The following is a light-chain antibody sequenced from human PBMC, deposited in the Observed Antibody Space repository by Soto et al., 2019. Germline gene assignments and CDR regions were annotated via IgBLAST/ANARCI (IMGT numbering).Light chain of an antibody. J-gene: IGLJ2*01. CDR3: CSYAESSTLK. CDR1: NSDVGNYNL. V-gene: IGLV2-23*02. CDR2: AVS. Sequence: QSVLTQPASVSGSPGQWITISCAGTNSDVGNYNLVSWYQQHPGKAPKLMIYAVSKRPSGVSNRFSGSKSGNTASLSISGLQAEDEADYYCCSYAESSTLKFGGGTKLTVL.